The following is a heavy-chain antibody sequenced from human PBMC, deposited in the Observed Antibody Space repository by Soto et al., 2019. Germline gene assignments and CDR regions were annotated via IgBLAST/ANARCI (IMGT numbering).Heavy chain of an antibody. D-gene: IGHD3-3*01. V-gene: IGHV1-18*01. CDR1: GYTFTNYG. CDR3: ESATTDLRDFCCGMDV. CDR2: ISTYNANA. J-gene: IGHJ6*02. Sequence: QVQLVQSGAEVKKPGASVKVSCKTSGYTFTNYGVSWVRQAPGQGLEWMGWISTYNANANYQQKLQGRVTMTTDISTSTAYSELRNLRSDDSAVYYYESATTDLRDFCCGMDVWGQGTTVAVSS.